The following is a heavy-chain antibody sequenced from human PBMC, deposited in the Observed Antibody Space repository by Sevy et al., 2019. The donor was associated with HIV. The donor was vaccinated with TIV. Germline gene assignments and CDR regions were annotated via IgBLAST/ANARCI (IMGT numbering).Heavy chain of an antibody. J-gene: IGHJ4*02. CDR1: GGSISSSTYY. CDR2: IYYSGST. D-gene: IGHD6-19*01. V-gene: IGHV4-39*01. CDR3: ARHGGIAVATLDY. Sequence: SETLSLTCTVSGGSISSSTYYWGWIRQPPGKGVEWIASIYYSGSTYYNVSLESRVTISVDMSKNQFSLRLSSVTAADTAVYYCARHGGIAVATLDYWGQGTLVTVSS.